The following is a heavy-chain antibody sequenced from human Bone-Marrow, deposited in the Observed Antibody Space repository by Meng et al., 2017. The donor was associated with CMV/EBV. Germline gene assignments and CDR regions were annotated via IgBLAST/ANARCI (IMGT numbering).Heavy chain of an antibody. D-gene: IGHD2-2*01. V-gene: IGHV4-30-4*08. Sequence: SETLSLTCTVSGGSISSGDYYWSWIRQPPGKGLEWIGYIYYSGSTYYNPSLKSRVTISVETSNNQFSPKLSSVTAADTAVYYCARGPDVVVGNYYYYYGMDVWGQGTTVTVSS. CDR1: GGSISSGDYY. J-gene: IGHJ6*02. CDR3: ARGPDVVVGNYYYYYGMDV. CDR2: IYYSGST.